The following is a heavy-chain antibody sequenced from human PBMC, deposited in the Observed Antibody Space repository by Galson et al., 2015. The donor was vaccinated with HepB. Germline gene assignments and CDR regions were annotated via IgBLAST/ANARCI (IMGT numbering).Heavy chain of an antibody. J-gene: IGHJ3*02. V-gene: IGHV3-9*01. CDR2: ISWNSGSI. D-gene: IGHD1-26*01. Sequence: SLRLSCAASGFTFDDYAMHWVRHAPGKGLEWVSGISWNSGSIGYADSVKGRFTISRDNAKNSLYLQMNSLRAEDTALYYCAKAQYSGSYYSGGDDAFDIWGQGTMVTVSS. CDR3: AKAQYSGSYYSGGDDAFDI. CDR1: GFTFDDYA.